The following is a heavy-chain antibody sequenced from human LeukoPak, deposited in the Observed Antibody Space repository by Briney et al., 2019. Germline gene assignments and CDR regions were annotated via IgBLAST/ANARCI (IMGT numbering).Heavy chain of an antibody. CDR1: GYTFTGYY. CDR3: ASSEDADYGDTPDAFDI. D-gene: IGHD4-17*01. CDR2: IHPNSGGT. V-gene: IGHV1-2*02. J-gene: IGHJ3*02. Sequence: ASVKVSCKASGYTFTGYYMHWVRQAPGQGLEWMGWIHPNSGGTNYAQKFQGRVTMTRYTSISTAYMELRSLRSDDTAVYYCASSEDADYGDTPDAFDIWGQGTMVTVSS.